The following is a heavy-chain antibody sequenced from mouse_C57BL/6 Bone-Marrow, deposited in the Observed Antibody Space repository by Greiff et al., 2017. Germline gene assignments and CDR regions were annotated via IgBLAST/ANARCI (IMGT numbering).Heavy chain of an antibody. CDR3: ARDHYYGPFAY. D-gene: IGHD1-2*01. Sequence: EVQLVESGGGLVKPGGSLKLSCAASGFTFSSYAMSWVRQTPEKRLEWVATISDGGSYTYYPDNVKGRFTISRDNAKNNLYLQMSHLKSEDTAMYYCARDHYYGPFAYWGQGTLVTVSA. J-gene: IGHJ3*01. CDR1: GFTFSSYA. CDR2: ISDGGSYT. V-gene: IGHV5-4*01.